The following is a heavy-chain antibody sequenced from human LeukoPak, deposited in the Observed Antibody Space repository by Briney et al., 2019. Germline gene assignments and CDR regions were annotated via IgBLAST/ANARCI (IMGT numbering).Heavy chain of an antibody. Sequence: PSETLSLTCAVYGGSFSGYYWSWIRQPPGKGLEWIGEINHSGSTNYNPSLKSRVTISVDTSKNQFSPKLSSVTAADTAVYYCARVFSTSFPPDYWGQGTLVTVSS. CDR3: ARVFSTSFPPDY. D-gene: IGHD2-2*01. V-gene: IGHV4-34*01. CDR2: INHSGST. CDR1: GGSFSGYY. J-gene: IGHJ4*02.